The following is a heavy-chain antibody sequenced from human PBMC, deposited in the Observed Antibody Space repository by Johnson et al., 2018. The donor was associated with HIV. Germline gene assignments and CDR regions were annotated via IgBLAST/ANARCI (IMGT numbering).Heavy chain of an antibody. V-gene: IGHV3-30-3*01. D-gene: IGHD3-22*01. CDR1: GFTVSSNY. Sequence: QVQLVESGGGLIQPGGSLRLSCAGSGFTVSSNYMSWVRQASGKGLEWVAVISYDGSNKYYADSVKGRFTISRDNSKNTLYLQMNSLRAEDTAVYYCARDPSYDMAHTDGFDIWGQGTMVTVSS. J-gene: IGHJ3*02. CDR3: ARDPSYDMAHTDGFDI. CDR2: ISYDGSNK.